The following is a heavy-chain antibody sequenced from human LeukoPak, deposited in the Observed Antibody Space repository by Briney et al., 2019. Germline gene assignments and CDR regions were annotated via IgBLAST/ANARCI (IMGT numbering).Heavy chain of an antibody. CDR1: GGSFSGYY. J-gene: IGHJ6*03. V-gene: IGHV4-34*01. CDR3: ARSGIATGGTASHDYGDPYYHYMDV. Sequence: SETLSLTCAVYGGSFSGYYWSWIRQPPGKGLEWIGEINHSGSTNYNPSLKSRVTISVDTSKNQFSLKLSSVTAADTAVYYCARSGIATGGTASHDYGDPYYHYMDVRGKGTPVTVSS. D-gene: IGHD4-17*01. CDR2: INHSGST.